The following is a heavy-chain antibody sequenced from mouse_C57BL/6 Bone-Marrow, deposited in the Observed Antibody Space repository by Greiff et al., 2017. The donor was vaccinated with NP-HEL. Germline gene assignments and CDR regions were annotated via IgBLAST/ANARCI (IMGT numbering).Heavy chain of an antibody. CDR2: IYPRSGNT. CDR3: ARPYYYGSSPVYFDY. V-gene: IGHV1-81*01. J-gene: IGHJ2*01. CDR1: GYTFTSYG. Sequence: QVQLQQSGAELARPGASVKLSCKASGYTFTSYGISWVKQRTGQGLEWIGEIYPRSGNTYYNEKFKGKATLTADKSSSTAYMELRSLTSEDSAVYFCARPYYYGSSPVYFDYWGQGTTLTGSS. D-gene: IGHD1-1*01.